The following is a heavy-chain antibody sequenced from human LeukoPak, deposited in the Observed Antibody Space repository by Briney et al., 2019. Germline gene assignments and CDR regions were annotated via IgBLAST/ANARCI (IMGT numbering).Heavy chain of an antibody. Sequence: GGSLRLSCAASGFTFSTYWMTWVRQAPGKGLEWVAFIRYDGSSKYYADSVKGRFTISRDNSKNTLYLQMNSLRAEDTAVYYCATTYCDGDCYGGDYYYMDVWGKGTTVTISS. V-gene: IGHV3-30*02. CDR1: GFTFSTYW. D-gene: IGHD2-21*02. CDR3: ATTYCDGDCYGGDYYYMDV. J-gene: IGHJ6*03. CDR2: IRYDGSSK.